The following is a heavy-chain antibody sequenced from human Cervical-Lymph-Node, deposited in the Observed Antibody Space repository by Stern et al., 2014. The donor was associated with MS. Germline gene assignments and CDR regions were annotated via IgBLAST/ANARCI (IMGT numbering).Heavy chain of an antibody. D-gene: IGHD3-10*01. CDR3: ARTHYYGSGSYYPT. Sequence: QVQLQESGPGLVKPSETLSLTCTVSGGSISSYYWSWIRQPPGKGLEWIGYIYDSGSTNYNPSLKSRVTISVDTSKNQFSLKLSSVTAADTAVYYCARTHYYGSGSYYPTWGQGTLVTVSS. CDR1: GGSISSYY. V-gene: IGHV4-59*01. J-gene: IGHJ5*02. CDR2: IYDSGST.